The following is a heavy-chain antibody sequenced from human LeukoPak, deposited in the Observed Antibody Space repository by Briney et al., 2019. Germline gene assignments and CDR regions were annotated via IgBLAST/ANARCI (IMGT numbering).Heavy chain of an antibody. CDR2: SYWNNDK. V-gene: IGHV2-5*01. J-gene: IGHJ4*02. D-gene: IGHD3-10*01. Sequence: SGPTLVNPTQTLTLTCTFSGFSLTTTGAGVAWIRQPPGKALEWLAVSYWNNDKSYSPSLKSRLTITKDTSKNQVVLKMTNMEPVDTATYYCAHKGRGSGSYNMWGQGTLVTVSS. CDR1: GFSLTTTGAG. CDR3: AHKGRGSGSYNM.